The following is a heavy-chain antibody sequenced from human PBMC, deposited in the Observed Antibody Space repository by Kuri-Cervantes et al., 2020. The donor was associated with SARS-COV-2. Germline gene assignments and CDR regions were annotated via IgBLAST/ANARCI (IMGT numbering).Heavy chain of an antibody. J-gene: IGHJ5*02. V-gene: IGHV1-8*03. CDR1: GYTFTSYD. CDR3: AGVGYDFWSGPNWFDP. D-gene: IGHD3-3*01. CDR2: MNPNSGNT. Sequence: ASVKVSCKASGYTFTSYDINWVRQATGQGLEWMGWMNPNSGNTGYAQKFQGRVTITRNTSISTAYMELSSLRSEDTAVYYCAGVGYDFWSGPNWFDPWGQGTLVTVSS.